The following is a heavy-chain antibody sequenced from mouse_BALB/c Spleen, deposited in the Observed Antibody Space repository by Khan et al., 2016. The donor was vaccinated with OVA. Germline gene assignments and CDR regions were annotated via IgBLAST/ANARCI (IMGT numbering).Heavy chain of an antibody. CDR1: GYTFTSYW. V-gene: IGHV1S81*02. D-gene: IGHD1-1*01. Sequence: QVQLQQPGAELVKAGASVKMSCKASGYTFTSYWMHWVKQRLGQGLEWFAETNPTNGRTYYNEKFKSKATLTVDKSSSTAYMLLSGPTFEDSAVYYCARSKKIVATYFDYWAKAPLSQSPQ. CDR3: ARSKKIVATYFDY. CDR2: TNPTNGRT. J-gene: IGHJ2*01.